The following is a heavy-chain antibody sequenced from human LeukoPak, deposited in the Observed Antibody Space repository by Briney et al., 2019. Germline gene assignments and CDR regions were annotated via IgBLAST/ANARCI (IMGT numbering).Heavy chain of an antibody. J-gene: IGHJ4*01. Sequence: PGGSLRLSCAASGFTFSDYYMSWIRQAPGKGLEWVSYTSDTSSYTNYADSVKGRFTISRDNAENSLFLQMNSLRAEDTAVYYCARVSYYFDYWGHGTLVTVSS. CDR2: TSDTSSYT. V-gene: IGHV3-11*05. CDR1: GFTFSDYY. CDR3: ARVSYYFDY.